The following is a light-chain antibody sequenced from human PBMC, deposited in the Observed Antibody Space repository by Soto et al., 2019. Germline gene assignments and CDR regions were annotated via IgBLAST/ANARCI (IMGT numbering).Light chain of an antibody. CDR1: QSISSW. Sequence: EIQMTQSPSTLSASVGDRVTITCRASQSISSWLAWYQQKPGKAPKLLIYKASSLESGVPSRFSGSGSGTEFTLTISSLQTDDFATYYCQQYNSYSPTFGQGTKVDIK. V-gene: IGKV1-5*03. CDR2: KAS. CDR3: QQYNSYSPT. J-gene: IGKJ1*01.